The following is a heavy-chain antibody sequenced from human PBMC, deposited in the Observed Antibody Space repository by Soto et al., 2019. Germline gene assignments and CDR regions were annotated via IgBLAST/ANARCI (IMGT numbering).Heavy chain of an antibody. Sequence: PSETLSLTCAVSGDSISTYYWSWIRQPPGKGLEWIGYVYYSGSTLYNPSLESRVTMSIAMSTKQVSLKLTSVIAAATAVYYCAKTRMIESWIDYWGHGTLVTVSS. CDR1: GDSISTYY. D-gene: IGHD2-21*01. J-gene: IGHJ4*01. V-gene: IGHV4-59*03. CDR2: VYYSGST. CDR3: AKTRMIESWIDY.